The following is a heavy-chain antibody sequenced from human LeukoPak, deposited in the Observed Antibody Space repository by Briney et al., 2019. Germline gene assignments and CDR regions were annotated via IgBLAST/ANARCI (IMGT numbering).Heavy chain of an antibody. J-gene: IGHJ5*02. CDR2: ISSSGNAI. Sequence: PGGSLRLSCTASGFTFSDFYMSWIRQAPGKGLEWVSYISSSGNAIYSADSVKGRFTISRDNAKNSLYLQMNSLRAEDTAVYYCARDQTYYDILTGYYNFWFDPWGQGTLVTVSS. CDR3: ARDQTYYDILTGYYNFWFDP. CDR1: GFTFSDFY. D-gene: IGHD3-9*01. V-gene: IGHV3-11*04.